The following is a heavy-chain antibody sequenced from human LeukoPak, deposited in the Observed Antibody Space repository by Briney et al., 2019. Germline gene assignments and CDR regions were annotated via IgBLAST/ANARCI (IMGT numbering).Heavy chain of an antibody. CDR1: GIIFSSYS. J-gene: IGHJ4*02. V-gene: IGHV3-21*01. CDR2: ISSSSSYI. CDR3: AVTYYDFWSGYLH. D-gene: IGHD3-3*01. Sequence: GGSLRLSCAASGIIFSSYSMNWVRQAPGKGLEWVSSISSSSSYIYYADSVKGRFTISRDNAKNSPYLQMNSLRAEDTAVYYCAVTYYDFWSGYLHWGQGTLVTVSS.